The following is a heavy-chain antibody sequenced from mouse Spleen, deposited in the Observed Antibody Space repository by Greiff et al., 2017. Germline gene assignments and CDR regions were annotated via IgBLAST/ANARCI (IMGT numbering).Heavy chain of an antibody. D-gene: IGHD2-4*01. J-gene: IGHJ4*01. Sequence: QVQLKESGPGLVQPSQSLSITCTVSGFSLTSYGVHWVRQSPGKGLEWLGVIWRGGSTDYNAAFMSRLSITKDNSKSQVFFKMNSLQADDTAIYYCAKRGYDYESYAMDYWGQGTSVTVSS. CDR3: AKRGYDYESYAMDY. V-gene: IGHV2-5*01. CDR2: IWRGGST. CDR1: GFSLTSYG.